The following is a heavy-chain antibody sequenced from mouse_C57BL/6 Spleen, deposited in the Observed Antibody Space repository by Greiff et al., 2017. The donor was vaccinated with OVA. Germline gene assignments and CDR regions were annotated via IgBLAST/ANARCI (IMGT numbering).Heavy chain of an antibody. J-gene: IGHJ4*01. D-gene: IGHD2-4*01. CDR3: ARSRYDYDDYYAMDY. V-gene: IGHV7-3*01. CDR1: GFTFTDYY. CDR2: IRNKANGYTT. Sequence: EVKVVESGGGLVQPGGSLSLSCAASGFTFTDYYMSWVRQPPGKALEWLGVIRNKANGYTTEYRASVKGRFTISRDNSQSILYLHLNTLRAEDSATDYCARSRYDYDDYYAMDYWGKGTSVTVSS.